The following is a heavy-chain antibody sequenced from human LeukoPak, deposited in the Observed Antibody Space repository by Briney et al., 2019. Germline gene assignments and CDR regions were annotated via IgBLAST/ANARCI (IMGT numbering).Heavy chain of an antibody. V-gene: IGHV4-4*07. D-gene: IGHD2-8*01. Sequence: KPSETLSLTCTVSGGSISSYYWSWIRQPAGKGLEWIGRIYTSGSTNYNPSLKSRVTMSVDTSKNQFSLKLSSVTAADTAVYYCARDRIGYCTNGVCYTSSSSSWYWFDPWGQGTLVTVSS. CDR2: IYTSGST. CDR3: ARDRIGYCTNGVCYTSSSSSWYWFDP. J-gene: IGHJ5*02. CDR1: GGSISSYY.